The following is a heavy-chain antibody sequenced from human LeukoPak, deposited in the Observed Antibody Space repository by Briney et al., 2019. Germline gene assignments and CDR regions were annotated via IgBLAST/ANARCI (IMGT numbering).Heavy chain of an antibody. V-gene: IGHV3-9*01. CDR3: AKGGSIAARPFDF. J-gene: IGHJ4*02. CDR2: ISWGSGSI. Sequence: GRSLRLSCAASGFTFDDYAMHWVRQAPGKGLEWVSGISWGSGSIDYADSVKGRFTISRDNAKNSLYLQMNSLRAEDTALYYCAKGGSIAARPFDFWGQGTLVTVSS. CDR1: GFTFDDYA. D-gene: IGHD6-6*01.